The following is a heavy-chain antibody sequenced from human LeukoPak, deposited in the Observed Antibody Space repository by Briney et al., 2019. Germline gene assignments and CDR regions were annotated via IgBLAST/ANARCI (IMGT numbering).Heavy chain of an antibody. D-gene: IGHD1-26*01. J-gene: IGHJ1*01. Sequence: SETLSLTCTVSGGSISSSRYYWGWIRQPPGKGLEWIASISYSGSSYYNPSLKSRVTISVDTSKNQVSLQLSSVTAADTAVYYCARLDSGDHGNIPHWGQGTLVTVSS. V-gene: IGHV4-39*07. CDR2: ISYSGSS. CDR3: ARLDSGDHGNIPH. CDR1: GGSISSSRYY.